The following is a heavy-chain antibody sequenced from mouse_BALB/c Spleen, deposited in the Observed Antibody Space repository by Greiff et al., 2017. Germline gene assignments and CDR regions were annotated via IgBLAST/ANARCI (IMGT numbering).Heavy chain of an antibody. CDR3: ARELRGYFDV. CDR2: ISSGGST. Sequence: EVHLVESGGGLVKPGGSLKLSCAASGFTFSSYAMSWVRQTPEKRLEWVASISSGGSTYYPDSVKGRFTISRDNARNILYLQMSSLRSEDTAMYYCARELRGYFDVWGAGTTVTVSS. J-gene: IGHJ1*01. D-gene: IGHD2-4*01. CDR1: GFTFSSYA. V-gene: IGHV5-6-5*01.